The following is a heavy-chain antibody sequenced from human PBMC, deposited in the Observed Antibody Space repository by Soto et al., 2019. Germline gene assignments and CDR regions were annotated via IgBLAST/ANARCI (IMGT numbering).Heavy chain of an antibody. CDR3: TRDCVDYEGTENYYPWFDP. CDR2: INSDGDTS. CDR1: GFVSRTYG. V-gene: IGHV3-74*01. J-gene: IGHJ5*02. D-gene: IGHD3-10*01. Sequence: GSPRLSCVASGFVSRTYGMGWVRQVPGKGLDRVARINSDGDTSTYADSVKGRFSISRDNTKNTLFLQMNGLRDDDTAVYYCTRDCVDYEGTENYYPWFDPWGQGALVTVSS.